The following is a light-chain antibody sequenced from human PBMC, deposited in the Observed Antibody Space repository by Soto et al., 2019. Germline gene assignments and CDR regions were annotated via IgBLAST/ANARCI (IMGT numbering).Light chain of an antibody. J-gene: IGKJ1*01. V-gene: IGKV2-28*01. CDR3: QQYNSFSWT. Sequence: DIVMTQSPLSLPVTPGEPSSISCRSSQILLHSNGYNYLDWYLQKPGQSPQLLIYLGSNRASGVPDRFSGSGSGTEFTLTISGLQPDDFATYYCQQYNSFSWTFGQGTKVDIK. CDR1: QILLHSNGYNY. CDR2: LGS.